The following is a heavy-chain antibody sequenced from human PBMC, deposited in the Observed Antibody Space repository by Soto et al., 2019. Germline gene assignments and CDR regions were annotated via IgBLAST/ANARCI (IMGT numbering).Heavy chain of an antibody. V-gene: IGHV1-2*04. CDR1: GDSFNDYY. D-gene: IGHD1-26*01. Sequence: QVQLVQSGAEVRKPGASVTVSCRSSGDSFNDYYIHWVRQAPGQGFEWMGWINPNGGVTKYAQKSPDWVGMTRDPSIRTVYMQLTRLRSDDTAVYYCARESGGAAATLDYYYFYMDVWGTGTTVTVSS. CDR2: INPNGGVT. J-gene: IGHJ6*03. CDR3: ARESGGAAATLDYYYFYMDV.